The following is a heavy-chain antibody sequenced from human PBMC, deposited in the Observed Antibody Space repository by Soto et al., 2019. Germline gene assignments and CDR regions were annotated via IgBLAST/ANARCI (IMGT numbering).Heavy chain of an antibody. D-gene: IGHD1-1*01. CDR3: ARDRTRGTTVGMDV. CDR1: GGTFGTYA. J-gene: IGHJ6*02. CDR2: IIPIFITA. Sequence: QVELVQSGAEMKKPGSSVKVSCKASGGTFGTYAISWVRQAPGQGLEWMGGIIPIFITAKYAQKFQGRVTITADESTMTAYTELIRLRSDDTAIYYCARDRTRGTTVGMDVWGQGTTVTVSS. V-gene: IGHV1-69*01.